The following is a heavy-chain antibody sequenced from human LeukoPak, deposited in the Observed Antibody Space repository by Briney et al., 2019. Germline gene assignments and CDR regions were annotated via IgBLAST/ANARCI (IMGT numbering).Heavy chain of an antibody. Sequence: GGSLRLSCAASGFIFDNYAMSWARQAPGKGLEWVSGISGSGGSTYYADSVKGRFTISRDNSKKTLFLQMNSLRAEDTAVYYCAKWNSITSNWNYFGMDVWGQGTTVTVSS. CDR1: GFIFDNYA. J-gene: IGHJ6*02. V-gene: IGHV3-23*01. CDR3: AKWNSITSNWNYFGMDV. D-gene: IGHD1-1*01. CDR2: ISGSGGST.